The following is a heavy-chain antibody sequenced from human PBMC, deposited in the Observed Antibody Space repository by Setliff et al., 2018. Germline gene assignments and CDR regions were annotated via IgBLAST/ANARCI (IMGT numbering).Heavy chain of an antibody. Sequence: SLKISCQASGYNFANHWIAWVRLMPGKGLEYMGRIDPGDSYADYSPSFEGLVTISAGKSRTTVYLQWTSLQASDTALYLCARLGRERSTFAWLDAWGQGTQVTVSS. CDR3: ARLGRERSTFAWLDA. V-gene: IGHV5-10-1*01. CDR1: GYNFANHW. CDR2: IDPGDSYA. D-gene: IGHD1-1*01. J-gene: IGHJ5*02.